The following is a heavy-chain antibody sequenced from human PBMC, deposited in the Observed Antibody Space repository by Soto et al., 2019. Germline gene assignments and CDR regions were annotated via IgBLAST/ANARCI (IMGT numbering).Heavy chain of an antibody. CDR2: IIPILGIA. V-gene: IGHV1-69*02. Sequence: QVQLVQSGAEVKKPGSSVKVSCKASGGTFSSYTISWVRQAPGQGLEWMGRIIPILGIANYAQKFQGRVTITADKSTSTAYMGLSSRRSEDTAVYYCAGGGRDGYENFDYWGQGTLVTVSS. D-gene: IGHD5-12*01. CDR1: GGTFSSYT. CDR3: AGGGRDGYENFDY. J-gene: IGHJ4*02.